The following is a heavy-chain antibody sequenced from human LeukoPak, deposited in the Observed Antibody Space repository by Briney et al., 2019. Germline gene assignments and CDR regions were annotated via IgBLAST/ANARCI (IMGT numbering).Heavy chain of an antibody. CDR2: IKSKTDGGTT. Sequence: GGSLRLSCAASGFTFSNAWMSWVRQAPGKGLEWVGRIKSKTDGGTTDYAAPVKGRFTISRDDSKNTLYLQMNSLKTEDTAVYCCTTDFDYDILTGVSRHADYWGQGTLVTVSS. D-gene: IGHD3-9*01. CDR3: TTDFDYDILTGVSRHADY. CDR1: GFTFSNAW. V-gene: IGHV3-15*01. J-gene: IGHJ4*02.